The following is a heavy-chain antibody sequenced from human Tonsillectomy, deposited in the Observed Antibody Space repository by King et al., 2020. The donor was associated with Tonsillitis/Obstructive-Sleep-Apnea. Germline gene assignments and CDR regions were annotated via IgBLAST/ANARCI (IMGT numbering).Heavy chain of an antibody. CDR3: ARGTGYCASTNCLGGWFDP. CDR2: IYHRGST. J-gene: IGHJ5*02. D-gene: IGHD2-2*01. V-gene: IGHV4-4*02. Sequence: QLQESGPGLVKPSGTLSLTCAVSGDSINSTNWWSWGRQPPGKGLEWIGEIYHRGSTNYNPSLKSRVTISWDKSKNQFSLKLNSVTAADTAVYFCARGTGYCASTNCLGGWFDPWGQGTLVTVSS. CDR1: GDSINSTNW.